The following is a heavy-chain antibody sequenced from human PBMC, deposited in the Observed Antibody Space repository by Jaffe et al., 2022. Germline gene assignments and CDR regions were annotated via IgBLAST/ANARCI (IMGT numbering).Heavy chain of an antibody. CDR1: GYSISSGYY. V-gene: IGHV4-38-2*01. CDR3: ARHGGGSGNDAFDI. D-gene: IGHD3-10*01. CDR2: IYHSGST. J-gene: IGHJ3*02. Sequence: QVQLQESGPGLVKPSETLSLTCAVSGYSISSGYYWGWIRQPPGKGLEWIGSIYHSGSTYYNPSLKSRVTISVDTSKNQFSLKLSSVTAADTAVYYCARHGGGSGNDAFDIWGQGTMVTVSS.